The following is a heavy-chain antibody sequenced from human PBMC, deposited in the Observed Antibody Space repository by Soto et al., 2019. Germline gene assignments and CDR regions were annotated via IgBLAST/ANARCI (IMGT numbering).Heavy chain of an antibody. CDR1: GFTFSSYG. D-gene: IGHD3-22*01. J-gene: IGHJ4*02. CDR2: ISYDGSNK. Sequence: PGGSLRLSCAASGFTFSSYGMHWVRQAPGKGLEWVAVISYDGSNKYYADSVKGRFTISRDNSKNTLYLQMNSLRAEDTAVYYCEKVVHYYDSSGYFDYWGQGTLVNVSS. CDR3: EKVVHYYDSSGYFDY. V-gene: IGHV3-30*18.